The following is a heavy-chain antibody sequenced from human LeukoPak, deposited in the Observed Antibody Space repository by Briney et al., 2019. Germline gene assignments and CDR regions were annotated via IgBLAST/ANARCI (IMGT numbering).Heavy chain of an antibody. Sequence: PGGSLRLSCAASGFTFSSYSMNWVRQAPGKGLEWVSSISSSSSYIYYADSVKGRFTISRDNAKNSLYLQMNSLRAEDTAVYYCARDLTGSEHPNFDYWGQGTLVTVSS. D-gene: IGHD1-14*01. J-gene: IGHJ4*02. V-gene: IGHV3-21*01. CDR3: ARDLTGSEHPNFDY. CDR2: ISSSSSYI. CDR1: GFTFSSYS.